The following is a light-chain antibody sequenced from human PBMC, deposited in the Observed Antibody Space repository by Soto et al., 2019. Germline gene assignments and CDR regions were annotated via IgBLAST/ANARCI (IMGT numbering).Light chain of an antibody. CDR1: QSISSY. CDR2: AAS. Sequence: DIQMTQSPSSLSASVGDRVTITCRASQSISSYLNWYQQKPWKAPKLLIYAASSLQSGVPSRFSGSGSGTDFTLTISRLQPEDFATYYCQQSYSTLSWTFGQGNKVEIK. J-gene: IGKJ1*01. CDR3: QQSYSTLSWT. V-gene: IGKV1-39*01.